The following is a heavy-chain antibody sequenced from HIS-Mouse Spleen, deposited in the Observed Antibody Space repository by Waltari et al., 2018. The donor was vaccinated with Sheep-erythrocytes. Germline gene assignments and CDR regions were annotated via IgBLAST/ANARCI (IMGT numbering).Heavy chain of an antibody. CDR1: GGSISSSSYY. D-gene: IGHD3-3*01. Sequence: QLQLQESGPGLVKPSETLSLTCTVSGGSISSSSYYWGWIRQPPVKGLEWIGSIHYRGATYYHPHLKSRVTISVDTSQNQFSLKLSSVTAADTAVYYCARDEGTYYDFWSGYPPSYYFDYWGQGTLVTVSS. V-gene: IGHV4-39*07. CDR3: ARDEGTYYDFWSGYPPSYYFDY. CDR2: IHYRGAT. J-gene: IGHJ4*02.